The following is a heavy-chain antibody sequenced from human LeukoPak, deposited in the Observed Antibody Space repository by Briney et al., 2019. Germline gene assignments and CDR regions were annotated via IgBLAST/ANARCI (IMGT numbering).Heavy chain of an antibody. D-gene: IGHD1-1*01. Sequence: SETLSLTCAVYGGSFSGYYWSWIRQPPGKGLEWIGEINHSGSTNYNPSLKSRVTISVDTSKNQFSLKLSSVTAADTAVYYCARDNWNGARWTVTGWFDPWGQGTLVTVSS. CDR2: INHSGST. J-gene: IGHJ5*02. V-gene: IGHV4-34*01. CDR1: GGSFSGYY. CDR3: ARDNWNGARWTVTGWFDP.